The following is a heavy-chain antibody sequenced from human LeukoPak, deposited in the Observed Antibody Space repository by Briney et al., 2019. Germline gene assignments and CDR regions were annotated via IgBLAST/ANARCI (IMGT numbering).Heavy chain of an antibody. CDR2: INPNSGGT. CDR3: ARVIPPYSSGWLSY. D-gene: IGHD6-19*01. V-gene: IGHV1-2*02. Sequence: ASVKVSCKASGYTFTGYYMHWVRQAPGQGLEWMGWINPNSGGTDYAQKFQGRVTMTRDTSISTAYMELSRLRSDDTAVYYCARVIPPYSSGWLSYWGQGTLVTVSS. J-gene: IGHJ4*02. CDR1: GYTFTGYY.